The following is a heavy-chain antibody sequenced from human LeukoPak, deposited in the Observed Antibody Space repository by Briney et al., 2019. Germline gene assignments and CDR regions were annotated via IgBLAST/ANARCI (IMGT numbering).Heavy chain of an antibody. D-gene: IGHD5-18*01. Sequence: GGSLRLSCAASGFTFSSYSMNWVRQAPGKGLEWVSYISSSSGTIYYADSVKDRFTISRDNAKNSLYLQMNSLRAEDTAVFYCGRNRGYTYGPLDYWGQGTLVTVSS. V-gene: IGHV3-48*01. J-gene: IGHJ4*02. CDR1: GFTFSSYS. CDR2: ISSSSGTI. CDR3: GRNRGYTYGPLDY.